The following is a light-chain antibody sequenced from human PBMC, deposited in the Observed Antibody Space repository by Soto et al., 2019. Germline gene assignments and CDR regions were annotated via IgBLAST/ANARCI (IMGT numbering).Light chain of an antibody. V-gene: IGLV1-40*01. CDR2: GNS. J-gene: IGLJ2*01. CDR3: QSYDICLSVV. Sequence: QSVLTQPPSVSGAPGQRVTISCTGGSSNIGAGYDVHWYQQLPGTAPKLLIYGNSNRPSGVPDRFSGSKSGTSASLAITGLQAEDEAVYYCQSYDICLSVVFGGGT. CDR1: SSNIGAGYD.